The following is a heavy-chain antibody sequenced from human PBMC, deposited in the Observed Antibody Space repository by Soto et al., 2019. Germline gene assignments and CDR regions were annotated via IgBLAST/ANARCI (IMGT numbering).Heavy chain of an antibody. V-gene: IGHV3-74*01. CDR2: INSAGSST. Sequence: PGGSLRLSCAASGFTFSSYWMHWVRQAPGKGLVWVSRINSAGSSTSYADSVKGRFTISRDNAKNTLYLQMNSLRAEDTALYYCARVRDIVATIKDDAFDIWGQGTMVTVSS. CDR1: GFTFSSYW. CDR3: ARVRDIVATIKDDAFDI. D-gene: IGHD5-12*01. J-gene: IGHJ3*02.